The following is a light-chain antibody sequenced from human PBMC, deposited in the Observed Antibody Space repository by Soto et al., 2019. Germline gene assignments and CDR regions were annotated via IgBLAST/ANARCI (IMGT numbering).Light chain of an antibody. CDR2: DVS. V-gene: IGLV2-14*01. Sequence: QSALTQPASVYGSPGQSITFSCTGTSNDIGGYNYVSWYQQHPGKAPKLMIFDVSNRPSGVSYRFSGSKSGNTASLTISGLQAEAEADYYCSSYTSSSPLLFGGGTKLTVL. CDR3: SSYTSSSPLL. CDR1: SNDIGGYNY. J-gene: IGLJ2*01.